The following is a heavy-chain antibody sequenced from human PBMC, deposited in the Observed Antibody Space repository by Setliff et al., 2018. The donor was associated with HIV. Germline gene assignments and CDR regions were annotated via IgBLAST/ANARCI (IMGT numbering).Heavy chain of an antibody. CDR2: IYYSGST. CDR1: GGSISSSSYY. V-gene: IGHV4-39*07. CDR3: ASTGYSSGWSFDY. J-gene: IGHJ4*02. D-gene: IGHD6-19*01. Sequence: PSETLSLTCTVSGGSISSSSYYWGWIRQPPGKGLEWIGSIYYSGSTYYSPSLKSRVTISVDTSKNQFSLKLSSVTAADTAVYYCASTGYSSGWSFDYWGQGTLVTVSS.